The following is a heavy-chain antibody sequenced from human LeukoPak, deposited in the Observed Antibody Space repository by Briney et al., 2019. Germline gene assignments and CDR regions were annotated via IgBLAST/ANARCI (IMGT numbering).Heavy chain of an antibody. Sequence: GGSLRLSCAASGFTFSSYAMSWVRQAPGKGLEWVSAISGSGGSTYYADSVKGRFTISRDNSKNTLYLQMNSLRAEDTAVYYCAKPSPPYYDSWSGYSAFDYWGQGTLVTVSS. CDR1: GFTFSSYA. J-gene: IGHJ4*02. D-gene: IGHD3-3*01. CDR3: AKPSPPYYDSWSGYSAFDY. CDR2: ISGSGGST. V-gene: IGHV3-23*01.